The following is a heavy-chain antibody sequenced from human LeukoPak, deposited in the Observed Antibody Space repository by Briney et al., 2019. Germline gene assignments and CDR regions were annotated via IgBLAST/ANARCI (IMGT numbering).Heavy chain of an antibody. Sequence: GGSQRLSCAASGFSVSSDYMNWIRQTPGKGLEWVSVIYTGGSTYYADSVKGRFTISRDNSRNTLYLQMSSLRAEDTAVYYCARFTISTPTADYFDYWGQGTLVAVSS. CDR3: ARFTISTPTADYFDY. CDR2: IYTGGST. V-gene: IGHV3-66*01. CDR1: GFSVSSDY. J-gene: IGHJ4*02. D-gene: IGHD2-2*01.